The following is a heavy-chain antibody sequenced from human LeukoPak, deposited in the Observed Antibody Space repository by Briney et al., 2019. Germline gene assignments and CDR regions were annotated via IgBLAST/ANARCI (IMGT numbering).Heavy chain of an antibody. CDR2: MNPNSGNT. V-gene: IGHV1-8*01. CDR3: ATTVKGYYYDSSGRDAFDI. CDR1: GYTFTSYD. J-gene: IGHJ3*02. Sequence: ASVKVSCKASGYTFTSYDINWVRQATGQGLEWMGWMNPNSGNTGYAQKFQGRVTMTEDTSTDTAYMELSSLRSEDTAVYYCATTVKGYYYDSSGRDAFDIWGQGTMVTVSS. D-gene: IGHD3-22*01.